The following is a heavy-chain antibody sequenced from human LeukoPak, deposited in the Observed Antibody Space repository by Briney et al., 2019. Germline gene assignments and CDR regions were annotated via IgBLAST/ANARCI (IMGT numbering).Heavy chain of an antibody. CDR1: GVCICGYY. CDR3: ARESRIVEGDGYYIDV. V-gene: IGHV4-4*07. J-gene: IGHJ6*03. Sequence: SETLSLTCTVSGVCICGYYWSWIRLSAGKGLEWIGRIYITRGTNYNPSLRSRVIMSVDTSKNQFSLQLNSVTAADTAVYYCARESRIVEGDGYYIDVWGKGTTVTISS. D-gene: IGHD1-26*01. CDR2: IYITRGT.